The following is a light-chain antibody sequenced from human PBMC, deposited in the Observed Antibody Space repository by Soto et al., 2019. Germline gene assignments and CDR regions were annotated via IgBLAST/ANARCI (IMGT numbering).Light chain of an antibody. V-gene: IGKV1-27*01. CDR1: QGISNY. CDR2: AAS. J-gene: IGKJ4*01. Sequence: DIQMTQSPSSLSASVGDRVTITCRASQGISNYLAWYQQKPGKVPKLLIYAASTLQSGVPSRFSGSGSVTDFTFTISSLQPEDVATDYCQKDNSAPPAFGGVTKVESK. CDR3: QKDNSAPPA.